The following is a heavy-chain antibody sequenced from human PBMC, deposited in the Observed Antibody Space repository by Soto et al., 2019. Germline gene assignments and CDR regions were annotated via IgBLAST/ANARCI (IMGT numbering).Heavy chain of an antibody. V-gene: IGHV4-59*01. CDR1: GGSISSYY. CDR2: IYYSGSN. CDR3: ARVVSWGSGWALDY. J-gene: IGHJ4*02. Sequence: QVQLQESGPGLVKPSETLSLTCTVSGGSISSYYWSWIRQPPGKGLEWIGYIYYSGSNNYNPSLKSRVNISVDTSKNQFSLKLSSVTAADTAVYYCARVVSWGSGWALDYWGQGTLVTVSS. D-gene: IGHD6-19*01.